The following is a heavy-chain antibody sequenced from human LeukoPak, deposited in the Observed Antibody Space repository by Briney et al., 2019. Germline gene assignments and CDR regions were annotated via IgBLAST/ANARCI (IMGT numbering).Heavy chain of an antibody. D-gene: IGHD5-18*01. V-gene: IGHV4-59*12. Sequence: PSETLSLTCTVSGGSISSYYWSWIRQPPGKGLEWIGYIYYSGSTNYNPSLKSRVTISVDTPKNQFSLKLSSVTAADTAVYYCARDKRGYSYGPNDFDYWGQGTLVTVSS. CDR1: GGSISSYY. CDR2: IYYSGST. J-gene: IGHJ4*02. CDR3: ARDKRGYSYGPNDFDY.